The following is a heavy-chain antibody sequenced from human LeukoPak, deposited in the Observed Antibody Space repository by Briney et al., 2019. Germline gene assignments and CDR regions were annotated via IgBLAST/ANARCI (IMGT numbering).Heavy chain of an antibody. CDR1: GFTVSSYG. Sequence: GGSLRLSCAASGFTVSSYGMTWVRQAPGKGLEWVSAFSATDGSTQYAESVKGRFTISRDNPKNSLYLQMNSLRDEDTAVYYCAKARIAAAGTGAFDVWGQGTMVTVSS. D-gene: IGHD6-13*01. V-gene: IGHV3-23*01. J-gene: IGHJ3*01. CDR2: FSATDGST. CDR3: AKARIAAAGTGAFDV.